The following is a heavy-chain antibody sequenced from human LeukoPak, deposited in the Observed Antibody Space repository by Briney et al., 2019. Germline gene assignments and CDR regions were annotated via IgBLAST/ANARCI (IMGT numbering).Heavy chain of an antibody. V-gene: IGHV3-23*01. CDR3: AREDY. CDR2: LSGSGGGT. CDR1: GITLSNYG. Sequence: GGSLRLSCAVSGITLSNYGMSWVRQAPGKGLEWVAGLSGSGGGTNYADSVKGRFTISRDNAKNTLYLQMNSLRAEDTAVYYCAREDYWGQGTLVTVSS. J-gene: IGHJ4*02.